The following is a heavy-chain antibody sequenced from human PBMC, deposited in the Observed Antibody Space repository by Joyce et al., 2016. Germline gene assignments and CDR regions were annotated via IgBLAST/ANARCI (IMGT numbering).Heavy chain of an antibody. CDR3: AKADYGDKIDAFDI. CDR1: GFTFSSYS. Sequence: EVQLVESGGGLVQPGGSLRLSCAASGFTFSSYSMNWVRQAPGKGVEWVSDISSSSRTIYYADSGKGRFTISRDNAKNSLYLQMNSLRAEDTAVYYCAKADYGDKIDAFDIWGQGTMVTVSS. V-gene: IGHV3-48*01. J-gene: IGHJ3*02. CDR2: ISSSSRTI. D-gene: IGHD4-17*01.